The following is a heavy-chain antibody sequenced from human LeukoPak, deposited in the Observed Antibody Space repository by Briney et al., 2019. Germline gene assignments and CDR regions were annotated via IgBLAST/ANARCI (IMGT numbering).Heavy chain of an antibody. CDR1: GFTFSSYS. Sequence: GGSLRLSCAASGFTFSSYSMNWVRQAPGKGLEWVSSISSSSSYIYYADSVKGRFTISRDNAKSSLYLQMNSLRAEDTAVYYCARGYGYSYGYPYYMDVWGKGTTVTVSS. CDR2: ISSSSSYI. J-gene: IGHJ6*03. V-gene: IGHV3-21*01. CDR3: ARGYGYSYGYPYYMDV. D-gene: IGHD5-18*01.